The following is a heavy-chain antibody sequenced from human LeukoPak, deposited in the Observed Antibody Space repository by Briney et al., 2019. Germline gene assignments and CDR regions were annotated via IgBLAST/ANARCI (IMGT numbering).Heavy chain of an antibody. CDR1: GYTLTELS. D-gene: IGHD3-22*01. J-gene: IGHJ4*02. CDR2: FDPEDGEI. V-gene: IGHV1-24*01. CDR3: ATHYDSSGYYYY. Sequence: EASVKVSCKVSGYTLTELSMHWVRQAPGKGLEWMGGFDPEDGEIIYAQKFQGRVTMTEDTSTDTAYMELSSLRSEDTAVYYCATHYDSSGYYYYWGQGTLVTVSS.